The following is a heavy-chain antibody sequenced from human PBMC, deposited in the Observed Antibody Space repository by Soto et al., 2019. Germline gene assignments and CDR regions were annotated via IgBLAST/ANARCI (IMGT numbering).Heavy chain of an antibody. J-gene: IGHJ5*02. CDR2: IYYSGST. V-gene: IGHV4-59*01. D-gene: IGHD6-6*01. CDR1: GGSISSYY. Sequence: SETLSLTCTVSGGSISSYYWSWIRQPPGKGLEWIGYIYYSGSTNYNPSLKSRVTISVDTSKNQFSLKLSSVTAADTAVYYCARGIEQLVDPWGQGTLVTVSS. CDR3: ARGIEQLVDP.